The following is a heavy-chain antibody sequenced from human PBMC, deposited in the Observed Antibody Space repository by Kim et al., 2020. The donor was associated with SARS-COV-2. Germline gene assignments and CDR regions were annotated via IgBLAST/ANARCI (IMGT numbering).Heavy chain of an antibody. J-gene: IGHJ6*03. Sequence: ASVKVSCKASGYTFTSYDINWVRQATGQGLEWMVLMNPNSGNTGYAQKFQGRVTMTRNTFISTAYMELSSLRSEVTAGYYWARMVRVATLFHYYYYMEVWGDRNTVTDFS. CDR1: GYTFTSYD. CDR3: ARMVRVATLFHYYYYMEV. V-gene: IGHV1-8*01. D-gene: IGHD5-12*01. CDR2: MNPNSGNT.